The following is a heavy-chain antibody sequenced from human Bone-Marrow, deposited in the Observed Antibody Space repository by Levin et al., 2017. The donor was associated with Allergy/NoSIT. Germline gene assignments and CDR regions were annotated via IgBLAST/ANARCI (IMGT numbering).Heavy chain of an antibody. CDR2: ISTTDTTT. V-gene: IGHV3-11*01. Sequence: PGGSLRLSCAASGFAFSEYYMSWVRQAPGKGLECVSYISTTDTTTYYADSVKGRFTISRDNAKNSLYLQMNSLRAEDTAVYYCAALGPVWHYYDSTGPINYWGQGTLVTVSS. CDR1: GFAFSEYY. D-gene: IGHD3-22*01. CDR3: AALGPVWHYYDSTGPINY. J-gene: IGHJ4*02.